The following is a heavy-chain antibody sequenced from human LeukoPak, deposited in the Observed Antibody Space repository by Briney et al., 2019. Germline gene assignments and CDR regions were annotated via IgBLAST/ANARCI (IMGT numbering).Heavy chain of an antibody. J-gene: IGHJ6*03. Sequence: PSETLSLTCAAYGGSFSGYYWSWIRQPPGKGLEWIGEINHSGSTNYNPSLKSRVTISVDTSKNQFSLKLSSVTAADTAVYYCARGPIYYYHYYMDVWGKGTTVTVSS. CDR2: INHSGST. CDR3: ARGPIYYYHYYMDV. V-gene: IGHV4-34*01. CDR1: GGSFSGYY.